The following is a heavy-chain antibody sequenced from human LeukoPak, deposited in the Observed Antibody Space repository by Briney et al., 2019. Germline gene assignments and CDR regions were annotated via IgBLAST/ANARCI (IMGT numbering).Heavy chain of an antibody. CDR2: ISTGGSI. D-gene: IGHD5-18*01. CDR3: ARMIDYNYGYAFDY. Sequence: GGSLRLSCAASGFTFSSYTMNWVRQAPGKGLELVSYISTGGSISYADSVKGRFTISRDNAKNSLYLQMNSLRDEDTAVYYCARMIDYNYGYAFDYWGQGTLVTVSS. V-gene: IGHV3-48*02. CDR1: GFTFSSYT. J-gene: IGHJ4*02.